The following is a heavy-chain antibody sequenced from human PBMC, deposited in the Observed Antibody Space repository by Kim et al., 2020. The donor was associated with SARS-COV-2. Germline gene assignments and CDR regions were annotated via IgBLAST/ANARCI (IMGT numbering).Heavy chain of an antibody. CDR1: GFSFSSYG. CDR2: ICCSGSKTF. CDR3: RGGTWCSWRIGY. Sequence: GGSLRLSCAASGFSFSSYGMNWVRQAPGKGLEWVAAICCSGSKTFYAASSESGCSIICGDTAKALLLLLMNLLIGDDTVFYCWRGGTWCSWRIGYWGQCT. D-gene: IGHD2-8*01. V-gene: IGHV3-48*03. J-gene: IGHJ1*01.